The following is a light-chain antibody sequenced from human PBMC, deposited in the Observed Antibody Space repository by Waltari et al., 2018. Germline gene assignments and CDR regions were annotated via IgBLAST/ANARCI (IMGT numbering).Light chain of an antibody. J-gene: IGKJ2*01. CDR2: LGS. CDR3: T. Sequence: DIVMTQSPLSLPVTPGEPASISCRSSQSLLHSNGYNYLDWYLQKPGQSPQLLIYLGSNRASGVPDRFSGSGSGTDFTLKISRVEAEDVGVYYCTLGQGTKLEIK. V-gene: IGKV2-28*01. CDR1: QSLLHSNGYNY.